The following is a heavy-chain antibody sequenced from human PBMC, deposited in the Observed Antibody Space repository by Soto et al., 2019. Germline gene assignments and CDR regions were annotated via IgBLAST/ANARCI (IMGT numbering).Heavy chain of an antibody. D-gene: IGHD2-8*01. V-gene: IGHV4-59*01. CDR1: GGSISRYY. Sequence: LSLTFSVSGGSISRYYWSWIRQPPGKGLEWIGYAYYSGDTGYNPSLQSRVTMAVDTSKNQVSLKLTSVTAADTAVYYCARDRSTYGGGGTGEVKENWFDPWGQGALVTVS. CDR3: ARDRSTYGGGGTGEVKENWFDP. CDR2: AYYSGDT. J-gene: IGHJ5*02.